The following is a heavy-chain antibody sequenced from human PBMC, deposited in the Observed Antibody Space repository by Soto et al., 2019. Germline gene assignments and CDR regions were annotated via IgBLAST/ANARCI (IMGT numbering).Heavy chain of an antibody. CDR3: VKDRTHYYGSGTYFRS. CDR1: GFTFDDYA. CDR2: ISWNSINI. V-gene: IGHV3-9*01. Sequence: EVELVESGGGLVEPGRSLRLSCAASGFTFDDYAMHWVRQAPGKAPEWVSGISWNSINIDYVDSVKGRFAISRDNAKNSLHLQMNSLRTEDTAFYYCVKDRTHYYGSGTYFRSWGQGTPVTVSS. D-gene: IGHD3-10*01. J-gene: IGHJ5*02.